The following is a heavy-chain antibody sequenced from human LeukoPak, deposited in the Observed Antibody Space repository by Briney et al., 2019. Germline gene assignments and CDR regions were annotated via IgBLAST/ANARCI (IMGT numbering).Heavy chain of an antibody. D-gene: IGHD3-10*02. CDR1: GFTFTKYA. CDR2: IYDKGGST. Sequence: VGSLRLSCFPSGFTFTKYAMHWVRLAPGAGMEYVSGIYDKGGSTNHADSVNGRFTITRDNSKTTLYLQMHSLRPEDTAIFYCVKTMFSFRQLIRTDAFDLWGQGTMVTVSS. CDR3: VKTMFSFRQLIRTDAFDL. J-gene: IGHJ3*01. V-gene: IGHV3-64D*06.